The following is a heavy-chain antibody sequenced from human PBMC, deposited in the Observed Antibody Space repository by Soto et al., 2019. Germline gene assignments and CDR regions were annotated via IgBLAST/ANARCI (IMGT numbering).Heavy chain of an antibody. CDR2: ISGSGGST. J-gene: IGHJ4*02. CDR3: AKSETGGYSSSWYYFDY. V-gene: IGHV3-23*01. CDR1: GFTFSSYA. D-gene: IGHD6-13*01. Sequence: GGSLRLSCAASGFTFSSYAMSWVRQAPGKGLEWVSAISGSGGSTYYADSVKGRFTISRDNSKNTLYLQMNSLRAEDTAVYYCAKSETGGYSSSWYYFDYWGQGTLVTVSS.